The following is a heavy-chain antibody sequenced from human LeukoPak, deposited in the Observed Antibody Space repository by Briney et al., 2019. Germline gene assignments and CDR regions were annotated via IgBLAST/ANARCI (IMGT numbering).Heavy chain of an antibody. CDR3: AKGSQWLVEKTPSPSDF. CDR1: GFTFNNYA. J-gene: IGHJ4*02. D-gene: IGHD6-19*01. CDR2: ISASGVSR. V-gene: IGHV3-23*01. Sequence: PGGSLRLSCAASGFTFNNYAMTWVRQAPGKGLEWISCISASGVSRYYADSVKGRFTISRDQSRNTLYLQMNSLRVEDTALYYCAKGSQWLVEKTPSPSDFWGQGTLVTVS.